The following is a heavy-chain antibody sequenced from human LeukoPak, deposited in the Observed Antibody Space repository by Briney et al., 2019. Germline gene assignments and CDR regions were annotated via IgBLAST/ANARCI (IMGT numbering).Heavy chain of an antibody. CDR1: GFTFSSHG. V-gene: IGHV3-23*01. CDR3: AKLRSSGYSSDAFDI. CDR2: ISSGGGST. D-gene: IGHD3-22*01. J-gene: IGHJ3*02. Sequence: GGSLRLSCAASGFTFSSHGMNWVRQAPGKGLEWVSAISSGGGSTYYADSVKGRFTISRDNSKNTLYLQMNSLRAEDTAVYYCAKLRSSGYSSDAFDIWGQGTMVTVSS.